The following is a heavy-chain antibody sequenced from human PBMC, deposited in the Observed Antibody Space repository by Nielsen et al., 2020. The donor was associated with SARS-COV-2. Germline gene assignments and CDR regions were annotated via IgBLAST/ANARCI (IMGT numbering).Heavy chain of an antibody. Sequence: GGSLRLSCAASGFTFSSYAMSWVRQAPGKGLEWVAVIWYDGSNKYYADSVKGRFTISRDNAKNSLYLQMNSLRAEDTALYYCATGAAAGTGNYYYGMDVWGQGTTVTVSS. CDR2: IWYDGSNK. D-gene: IGHD6-13*01. J-gene: IGHJ6*02. CDR1: GFTFSSYA. V-gene: IGHV3-33*03. CDR3: ATGAAAGTGNYYYGMDV.